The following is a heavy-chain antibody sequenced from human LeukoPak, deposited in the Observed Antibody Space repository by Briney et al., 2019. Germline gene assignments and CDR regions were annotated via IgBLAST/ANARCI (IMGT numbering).Heavy chain of an antibody. D-gene: IGHD6-13*01. CDR3: ARGVTGIYYYYYMDV. CDR2: INPNSGDT. CDR1: GYTFTGYY. J-gene: IGHJ6*03. V-gene: IGHV1-2*02. Sequence: ASVKVSCKASGYTFTGYYMHWVRQASGQGLEWMGWINPNSGDTNYAQKFQDRVTMTRDTSISTAYMELSRLRSDDTAVYYCARGVTGIYYYYYMDVWGKGTTVTVSS.